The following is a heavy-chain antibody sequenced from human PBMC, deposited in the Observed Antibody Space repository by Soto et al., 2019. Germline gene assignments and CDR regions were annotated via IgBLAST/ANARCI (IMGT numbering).Heavy chain of an antibody. CDR2: INPNSGGT. CDR1: GYTFTGYY. V-gene: IGHV1-2*04. CDR3: ATRNYGYHTQGEDAFDI. Sequence: GASVKVSCKASGYTFTGYYMHWVRQAPGQGLEWMGWINPNSGGTNYAQKFQGWVTMTRDTSISTAYMELSRLRSDDTAVYYCATRNYGYHTQGEDAFDIWGQGTMVTVSS. J-gene: IGHJ3*02. D-gene: IGHD1-7*01.